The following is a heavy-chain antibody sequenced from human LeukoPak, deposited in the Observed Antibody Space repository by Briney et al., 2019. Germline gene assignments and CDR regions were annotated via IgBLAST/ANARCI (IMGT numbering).Heavy chain of an antibody. CDR1: GFTYGDYA. CDR3: TRAGIQLWLFDY. CDR2: IRSKAYGGTT. V-gene: IGHV3-49*03. Sequence: GGTLRLSCTACGFTYGDYAMSWFRQAPAKGLEWVGFIRSKAYGGTTEYAASVKGRFTISRDDSKRIAYLQMNSLKTEDTAVYYCTRAGIQLWLFDYWGQGTLVTVSS. D-gene: IGHD5-18*01. J-gene: IGHJ4*02.